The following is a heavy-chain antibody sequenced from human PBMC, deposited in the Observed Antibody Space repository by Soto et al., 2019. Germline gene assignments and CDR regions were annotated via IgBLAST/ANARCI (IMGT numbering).Heavy chain of an antibody. V-gene: IGHV1-69*01. D-gene: IGHD3-9*01. Sequence: QVQLVQSGAAVKKPGSSMKVSCKASGGTFSSYAMSWVRQAPGQGLEWMGRIIPMFDIINYAQNFQGRLTITADESTSTAYMELSSLRSDDTAMYYCARSYDILTPFDSWGQGTLVTVSS. CDR1: GGTFSSYA. CDR3: ARSYDILTPFDS. J-gene: IGHJ4*02. CDR2: IIPMFDII.